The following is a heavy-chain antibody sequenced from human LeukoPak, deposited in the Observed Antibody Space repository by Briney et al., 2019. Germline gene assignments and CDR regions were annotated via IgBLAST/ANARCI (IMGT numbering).Heavy chain of an antibody. CDR1: GGSISSSSYY. Sequence: SETLSLTCTVSGGSISSSSYYWGWIRQPPGKGLEWIGSIYYSGSTYYNPSLKSRVTISVDTSKNQFSLKPSSVTTADTAVYYCASIGMATISCDYWGQGTLVTVSS. J-gene: IGHJ4*02. D-gene: IGHD5-24*01. CDR2: IYYSGST. V-gene: IGHV4-39*07. CDR3: ASIGMATISCDY.